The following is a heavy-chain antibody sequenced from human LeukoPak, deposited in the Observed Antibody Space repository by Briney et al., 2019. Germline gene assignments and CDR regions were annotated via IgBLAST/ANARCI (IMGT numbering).Heavy chain of an antibody. J-gene: IGHJ4*02. CDR2: IRSTANGYAT. V-gene: IGHV3-73*01. D-gene: IGHD4/OR15-4a*01. CDR1: GFTFSGSA. CDR3: ARRAGAYSHPYDY. Sequence: GGSPRLSCAASGFTFSGSALHWVRQASGKGLEWVGRIRSTANGYATAYAASVKGRFTISRDDSKNTAYLQMDSLKTEDTAVYYCARRAGAYSHPYDYWGQGTLVTVSS.